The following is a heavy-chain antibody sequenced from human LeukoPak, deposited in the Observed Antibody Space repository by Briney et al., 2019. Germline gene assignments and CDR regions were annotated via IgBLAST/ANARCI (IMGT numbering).Heavy chain of an antibody. CDR3: ARVSTSGYRDWLDP. V-gene: IGHV1-2*02. CDR1: GYTFDDYY. J-gene: IGHJ5*02. D-gene: IGHD3-9*01. Sequence: ASVKVSCKASGYTFDDYYIHWVRQAPGQGLEWMGWIYPKSGGTNYAQKFQGRVTMTRDTSITTAYMELTRLKFDETAVYYCARVSTSGYRDWLDPWGQGTLVTVSS. CDR2: IYPKSGGT.